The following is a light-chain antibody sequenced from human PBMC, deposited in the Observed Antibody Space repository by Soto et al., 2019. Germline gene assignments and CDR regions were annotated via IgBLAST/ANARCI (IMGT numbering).Light chain of an antibody. CDR3: TSYTSSSTDADVV. Sequence: QSVLTQPASVSGSPGQSITISCTGTSSDVGGYNYVSWYQQHPGKAPKLMIYEVSNRPSGVSNRFSDSKSGNTASLTISGLQAEDEADYYCTSYTSSSTDADVVFGGGTKLTVL. CDR1: SSDVGGYNY. CDR2: EVS. V-gene: IGLV2-14*01. J-gene: IGLJ2*01.